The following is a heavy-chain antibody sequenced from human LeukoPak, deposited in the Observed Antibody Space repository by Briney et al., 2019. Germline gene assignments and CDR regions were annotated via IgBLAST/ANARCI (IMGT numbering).Heavy chain of an antibody. D-gene: IGHD3-22*01. CDR2: ISYDGSNK. Sequence: GGSLRLSCAASGFTFSSYAMHWVRQAPGKGLEWVAVISYDGSNKYYADSVKGRFTISRDNSKNTLYLQMNSLRAEDTAVYYCAREVRMIVVALDYWGQGTLVTVSS. CDR1: GFTFSSYA. CDR3: AREVRMIVVALDY. J-gene: IGHJ4*02. V-gene: IGHV3-30-3*01.